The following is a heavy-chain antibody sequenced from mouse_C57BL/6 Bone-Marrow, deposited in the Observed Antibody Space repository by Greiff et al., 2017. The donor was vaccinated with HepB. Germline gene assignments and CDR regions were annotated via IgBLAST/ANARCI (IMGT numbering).Heavy chain of an antibody. D-gene: IGHD2-3*01. CDR2: ITHSGEP. Sequence: VQLQQSGPGLVKPSQSLFLTCSITGFPITSGYYWIWIRQPPGKPLEWMGYITHSGEPFYNPSHQSPISITRETSKNQFFLQLNSVTTEDTAMYYCAGALYDGYRGAMDYWGQGTSVTVSS. CDR1: GFPITSGYY. J-gene: IGHJ4*01. V-gene: IGHV12-3*01. CDR3: AGALYDGYRGAMDY.